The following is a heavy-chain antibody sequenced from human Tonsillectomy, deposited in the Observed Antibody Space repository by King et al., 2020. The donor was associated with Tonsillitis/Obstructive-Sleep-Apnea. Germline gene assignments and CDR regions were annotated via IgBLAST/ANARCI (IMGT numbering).Heavy chain of an antibody. V-gene: IGHV1-18*01. J-gene: IGHJ6*03. CDR1: GYTFTSYN. Sequence: QLVQSGAEVKKPGASVKVSCKASGYTFTSYNISWVRQAPGQGLEWMGWISAYNGNTDYAQKLQGRVTMTTDTSTSTAYMELRSLRSDDTAVYYCARAPQRHCSGGSCYSDYYYYMDVWGKGTTVTVSS. D-gene: IGHD2-15*01. CDR3: ARAPQRHCSGGSCYSDYYYYMDV. CDR2: ISAYNGNT.